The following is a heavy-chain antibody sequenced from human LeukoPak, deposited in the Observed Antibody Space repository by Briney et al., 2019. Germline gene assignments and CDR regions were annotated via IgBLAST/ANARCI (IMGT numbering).Heavy chain of an antibody. J-gene: IGHJ4*02. V-gene: IGHV3-23*01. CDR2: IAFSGST. CDR1: GFTFSNYA. Sequence: GGSLRISCAASGFTFSNYALTWVRQAPGKGLEWASAIAFSGSTYYADSVKGRFTISRDDSKNTLYLQMNSLRAEDTAVYYCAKGFLPTSSSSNYVSFDFWGQGTLVTVSS. D-gene: IGHD6-13*01. CDR3: AKGFLPTSSSSNYVSFDF.